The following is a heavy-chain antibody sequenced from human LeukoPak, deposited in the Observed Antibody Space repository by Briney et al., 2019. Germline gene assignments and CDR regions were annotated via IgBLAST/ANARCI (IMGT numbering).Heavy chain of an antibody. Sequence: TGGSLRLSCAASGFTFSSYWMSWVRQAPGKGLEWVANIKQDGSEKYYVDSVKGRFTISRDNAKNSLYLQMNSLRAEDTAVYYCARVNADLGYCSGGSCYIGRGYYYMDVWGKGTTVTISS. CDR2: IKQDGSEK. CDR3: ARVNADLGYCSGGSCYIGRGYYYMDV. CDR1: GFTFSSYW. D-gene: IGHD2-15*01. J-gene: IGHJ6*03. V-gene: IGHV3-7*01.